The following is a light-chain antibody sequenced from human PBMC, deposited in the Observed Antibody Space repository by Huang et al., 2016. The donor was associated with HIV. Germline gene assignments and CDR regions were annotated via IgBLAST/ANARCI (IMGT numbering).Light chain of an antibody. CDR1: QSLLHSNGYNY. J-gene: IGKJ4*01. CDR2: LGS. V-gene: IGKV2-28*01. CDR3: MQALQTELT. Sequence: DIVMTQSPLSLPVTPGEPASISCRSSQSLLHSNGYNYLDWYLQKPGQSPQLLIYLGSNRASGVPDRFSGSGSGTDFTLKISRVEAEEVGVYYCMQALQTELTFGGGTKVEIK.